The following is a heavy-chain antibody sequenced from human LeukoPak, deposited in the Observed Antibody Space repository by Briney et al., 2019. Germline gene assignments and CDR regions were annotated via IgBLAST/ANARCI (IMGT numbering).Heavy chain of an antibody. CDR3: ARGLRSGSYYNLEAGFDY. D-gene: IGHD3-10*02. J-gene: IGHJ4*02. Sequence: GGSLRLSCAASGFTFSSYSMNWVRQAPGKGLEWVSYISSSSSTIYYADSVKGRFTISRDNAKNSLYLQMNSLRAEDTAVYYCARGLRSGSYYNLEAGFDYWGQGTLVTVSS. CDR2: ISSSSSTI. V-gene: IGHV3-48*01. CDR1: GFTFSSYS.